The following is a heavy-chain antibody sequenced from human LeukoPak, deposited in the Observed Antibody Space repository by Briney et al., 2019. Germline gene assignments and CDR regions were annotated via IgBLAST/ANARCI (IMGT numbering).Heavy chain of an antibody. V-gene: IGHV3-74*01. D-gene: IGHD3-10*01. J-gene: IGHJ3*02. CDR2: INSDGSGT. CDR1: GFTLSSSW. Sequence: GGSLRLSCAASGFTLSSSWMHWVRQVPGKGLLWVSRINSDGSGTSYADSVKGRFTISRDNAKNTLYLQMNSLRVEDTAVYYCTSPLWTGDAFDIWGQGTMVTVSS. CDR3: TSPLWTGDAFDI.